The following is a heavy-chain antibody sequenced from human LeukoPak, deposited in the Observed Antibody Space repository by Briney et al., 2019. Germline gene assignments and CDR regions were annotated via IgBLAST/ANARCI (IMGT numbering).Heavy chain of an antibody. Sequence: SLQVSCKASGYTFTGYYIHWVRQAPGQGLEWLGWINPNSGGTNYAQKFQGRVTMTRDTSINTAYMELNRLRLDDTAVYYCARPDYGSGNYYYFEYWGQGTLVTVSS. D-gene: IGHD3-10*01. CDR3: ARPDYGSGNYYYFEY. V-gene: IGHV1-2*02. J-gene: IGHJ4*02. CDR1: GYTFTGYY. CDR2: INPNSGGT.